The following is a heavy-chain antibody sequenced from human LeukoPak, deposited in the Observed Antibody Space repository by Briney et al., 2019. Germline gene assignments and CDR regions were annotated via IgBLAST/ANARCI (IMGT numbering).Heavy chain of an antibody. J-gene: IGHJ5*02. D-gene: IGHD3-16*01. CDR2: IYYSGST. Sequence: SETLSLTCTVSGGSISSYYWSWIRQPPGKGLEWIGYIYYSGSTNYNPSLKSRVTISVDTSKNHFSLKMSSVTAADTAVYYCARDRGGGLFDPWGQGTLVTVSS. V-gene: IGHV4-59*01. CDR3: ARDRGGGLFDP. CDR1: GGSISSYY.